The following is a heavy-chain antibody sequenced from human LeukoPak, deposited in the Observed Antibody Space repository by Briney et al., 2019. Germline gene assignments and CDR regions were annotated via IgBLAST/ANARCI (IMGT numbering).Heavy chain of an antibody. CDR1: GYTFTSYY. J-gene: IGHJ4*02. CDR2: IIPILGIA. V-gene: IGHV1-69*04. CDR3: ARDSCSGGSCSPKRYYFDY. Sequence: ASVKVSCKASGYTFTSYYMHWVRQAPGQGLEWMGRIIPILGIANYAQKFQGRVTITADKSTSTAYMELSSLRSEDTAVYYCARDSCSGGSCSPKRYYFDYWGQGTLVTVSS. D-gene: IGHD2-15*01.